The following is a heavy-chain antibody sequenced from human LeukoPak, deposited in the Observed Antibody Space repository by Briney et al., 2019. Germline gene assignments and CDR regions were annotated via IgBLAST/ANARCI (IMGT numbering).Heavy chain of an antibody. CDR1: GFTFGDYA. CDR3: TRDELPAATGAHFDY. D-gene: IGHD2-2*01. J-gene: IGHJ4*02. V-gene: IGHV3-49*04. CDR2: IRSKAYGGTT. Sequence: PGRSLRLSCTASGFTFGDYAMSWVRQAPGKGLEWVGLIRSKAYGGTTEYAASVKGRFTISRDDSKSIAYLQMNSLKTEDTAVYYCTRDELPAATGAHFDYWGQGTLVTVSS.